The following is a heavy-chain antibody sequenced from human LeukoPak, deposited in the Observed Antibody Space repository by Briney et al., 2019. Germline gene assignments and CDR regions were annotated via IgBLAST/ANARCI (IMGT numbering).Heavy chain of an antibody. D-gene: IGHD4-17*01. CDR2: MSGSGGST. CDR3: AKAYGDYFDAFDI. V-gene: IGHV3-23*01. Sequence: GSLRLSCAASGFTFSSYAMSWVRQAPGKGLEWVSAMSGSGGSTYYADSVKGRFTISRDNSKNTLYLQMNSLRAEDTAVCYCAKAYGDYFDAFDIWGQGTMVTVSS. J-gene: IGHJ3*02. CDR1: GFTFSSYA.